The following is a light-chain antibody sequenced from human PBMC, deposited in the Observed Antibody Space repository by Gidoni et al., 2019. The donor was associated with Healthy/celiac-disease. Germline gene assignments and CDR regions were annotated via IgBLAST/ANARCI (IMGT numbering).Light chain of an antibody. J-gene: IGKJ5*01. CDR1: QSVSSN. Sequence: DIVMTQSAATLSVSPRERAILYVKASQSVSSNLAWYQQKPGQAPRLLIYGASTRDTGIPDRFSGSGSGTEFTLTISSLQSEDFAVYYCQQYNNWPLTFGQGIRLEIK. CDR2: GAS. CDR3: QQYNNWPLT. V-gene: IGKV3-15*01.